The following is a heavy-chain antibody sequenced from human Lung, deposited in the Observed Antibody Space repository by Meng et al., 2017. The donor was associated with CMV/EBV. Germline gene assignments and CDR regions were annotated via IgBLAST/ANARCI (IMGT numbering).Heavy chain of an antibody. V-gene: IGHV3-30*02. CDR1: GFTFSSYG. Sequence: GGSXRLSCAASGFTFSSYGMHWVRQAPGKGLEWVAFIRYDGSNKYYADSVKGRFTISRDNSKNTLYLQMNSLRAEDKAVYYCAKDQRIIRHCSSTSCYTWFDPWXQGTLVTVSS. J-gene: IGHJ5*02. CDR2: IRYDGSNK. D-gene: IGHD2-2*02. CDR3: AKDQRIIRHCSSTSCYTWFDP.